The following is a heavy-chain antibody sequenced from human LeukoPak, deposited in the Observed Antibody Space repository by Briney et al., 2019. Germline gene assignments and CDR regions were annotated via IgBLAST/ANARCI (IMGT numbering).Heavy chain of an antibody. V-gene: IGHV3-11*06. D-gene: IGHD4-17*01. J-gene: IGHJ4*02. Sequence: PGGSLRLSCAASGFTFSGHYMSWIRQAPGKGLEWVSYISGSSHYTNTADSVKGRFTISRDNAKNLLYLQMNSLRTEDTAVYYCARVTLYGESALDYWGQGTLVTVSS. CDR3: ARVTLYGESALDY. CDR1: GFTFSGHY. CDR2: ISGSSHYT.